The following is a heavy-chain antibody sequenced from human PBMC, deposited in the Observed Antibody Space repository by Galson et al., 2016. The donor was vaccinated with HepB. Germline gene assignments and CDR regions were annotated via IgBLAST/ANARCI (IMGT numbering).Heavy chain of an antibody. V-gene: IGHV1-69*13. CDR3: SRDRGQYFAF. Sequence: SVKVSCKASGGTFSSYIISWVRQAPGQGLEWIGEFITVLGTTNYAPKFQGRVTITADEATSTAYLDLTGLTSDDTAGYYCSRDRGQYFAFWGQGTQVTVSS. CDR2: FITVLGTT. CDR1: GGTFSSYI. J-gene: IGHJ4*02.